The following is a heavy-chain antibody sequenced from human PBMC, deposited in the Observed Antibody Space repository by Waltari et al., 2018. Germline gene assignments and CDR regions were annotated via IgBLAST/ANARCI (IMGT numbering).Heavy chain of an antibody. CDR3: ARDQADGTIAYFEY. CDR2: IKHDGNDK. V-gene: IGHV3-7*01. D-gene: IGHD6-13*01. CDR1: GISFSQYW. J-gene: IGHJ4*02. Sequence: EVLLVESGGDLVQPGGSLRLSCATSGISFSQYWMSWVRQSPGKGREWVGTIKHDGNDKYYVDSVKGRFTVSRDNAKSSLYLQMNSLRVEDTAIYYCARDQADGTIAYFEYWGQGTLVTVSS.